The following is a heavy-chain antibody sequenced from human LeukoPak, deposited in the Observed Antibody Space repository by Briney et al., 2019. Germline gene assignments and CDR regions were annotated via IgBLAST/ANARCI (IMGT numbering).Heavy chain of an antibody. D-gene: IGHD3-16*01. J-gene: IGHJ4*02. CDR2: IYTEGTT. Sequence: GGSLRLSCAVSGFTVSSNYFSWVRQAPGKGLEWVSVIYTEGTTYYADSVKGRFTISRDNSKNTVYLQMNSLRVEDTAVYSCASEGDWGQGTLVTVSS. V-gene: IGHV3-66*02. CDR3: ASEGD. CDR1: GFTVSSNY.